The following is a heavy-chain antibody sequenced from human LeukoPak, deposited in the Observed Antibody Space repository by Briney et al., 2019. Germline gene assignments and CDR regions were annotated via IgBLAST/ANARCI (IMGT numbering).Heavy chain of an antibody. Sequence: PGGCLRLSCAASGFTFSNFWMSWVRQAPGKGLEWVANIKQDGGEKFYVDSVKGRFTISRDNAKNSLYLQTSSLRAEGTAVCYCARDSRTRAFDYWGQGTLVTVSS. CDR3: ARDSRTRAFDY. CDR1: GFTFSNFW. J-gene: IGHJ4*02. CDR2: IKQDGGEK. V-gene: IGHV3-7*01.